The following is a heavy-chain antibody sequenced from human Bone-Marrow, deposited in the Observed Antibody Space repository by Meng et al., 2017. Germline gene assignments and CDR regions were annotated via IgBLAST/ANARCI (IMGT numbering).Heavy chain of an antibody. Sequence: QVQLQGSGPGLVKPSQTLSLTCPFSGGSISSGGYYWSWIRQHPGKGLEWIGYIYYSGSTYHNPSLKSLVTISVDTSKNQFSLKLSSVTAADTAVYYCARWAPSSRTFDYWGQGTLVTVSS. CDR3: ARWAPSSRTFDY. V-gene: IGHV4-31*01. D-gene: IGHD6-13*01. CDR2: IYYSGST. CDR1: GGSISSGGYY. J-gene: IGHJ4*02.